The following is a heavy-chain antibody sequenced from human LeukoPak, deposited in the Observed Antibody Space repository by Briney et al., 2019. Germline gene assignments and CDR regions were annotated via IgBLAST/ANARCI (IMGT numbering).Heavy chain of an antibody. V-gene: IGHV3-21*01. CDR1: GFSFGNYS. CDR2: ISSSSRYI. J-gene: IGHJ4*02. CDR3: ARCYASGSYGIDY. D-gene: IGHD3-10*01. Sequence: GGSLRLSCAVSGFSFGNYSMNWVRQVPGKGLQWVSSISSSSRYIYYADSVKGRFTVSRDNAKNSLSLQMNSLGAEDTAMYYCARCYASGSYGIDYWGLGTLVTVSS.